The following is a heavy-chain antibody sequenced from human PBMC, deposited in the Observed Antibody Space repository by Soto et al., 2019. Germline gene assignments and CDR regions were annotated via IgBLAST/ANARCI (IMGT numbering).Heavy chain of an antibody. D-gene: IGHD2-2*01. Sequence: SETLSLTCAVSGGSISSSNWWHWVRQPPGKGLEWIGEIHHSGTTNYNPSLKSRVAISVDKSKNQFSLKLNSVTAADTAVYYCARVRQYCSGTSCYLDPWGQGTLVTVSS. J-gene: IGHJ5*02. V-gene: IGHV4-4*02. CDR3: ARVRQYCSGTSCYLDP. CDR2: IHHSGTT. CDR1: GGSISSSNW.